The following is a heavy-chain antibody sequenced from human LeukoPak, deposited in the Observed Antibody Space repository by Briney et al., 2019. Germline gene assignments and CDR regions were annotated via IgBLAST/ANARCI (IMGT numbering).Heavy chain of an antibody. CDR3: ARGGWVYSGYDSIDY. CDR2: INPNSGGT. D-gene: IGHD5-12*01. V-gene: IGHV1-2*04. CDR1: GYTFTGYY. Sequence: ASVKVSCKASGYTFTGYYMHWVRQAPGQGLEWMGWINPNSGGTNYAQKFQGWVTMTRDTSISTAYMELSRLRSDDTAVYYCARGGWVYSGYDSIDYWGQGTLVTVSS. J-gene: IGHJ4*02.